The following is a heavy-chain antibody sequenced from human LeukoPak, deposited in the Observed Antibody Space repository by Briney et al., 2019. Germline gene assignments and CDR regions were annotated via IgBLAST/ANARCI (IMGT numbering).Heavy chain of an antibody. CDR1: GFNFSSYS. D-gene: IGHD3-22*01. CDR2: ISSSSSFR. CDR3: ARESSGYFY. Sequence: GGSLRLSCAASGFNFSSYSMNWVRQAPGKGPERVSSISSSSSFRYYADSVKGRFTISRDNAKNSLYLQMNSLRAEDTAVYYCARESSGYFYWGQGTLVTVSS. V-gene: IGHV3-21*01. J-gene: IGHJ4*02.